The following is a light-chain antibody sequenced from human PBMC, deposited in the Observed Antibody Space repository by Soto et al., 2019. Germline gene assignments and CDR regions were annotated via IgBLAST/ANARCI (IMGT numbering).Light chain of an antibody. CDR3: AAWDDRLDVYV. V-gene: IGLV1-44*01. J-gene: IGLJ1*01. CDR1: SSNIGSNA. Sequence: QSVLTQPPSASGTPGQIVAISCSGSSSNIGSNAVTWYQQLPGTAPKLLIYSTSQRSSGVPGRFSGSKSAASASLSIRGLQSEDEADYYCAAWDDRLDVYVFGTGTKVTVL. CDR2: STS.